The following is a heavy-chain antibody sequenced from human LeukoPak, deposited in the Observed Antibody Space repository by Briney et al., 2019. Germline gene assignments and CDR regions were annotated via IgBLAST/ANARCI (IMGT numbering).Heavy chain of an antibody. D-gene: IGHD2-2*02. CDR1: GYTFTGYY. V-gene: IGHV1-2*02. CDR3: ARGHPVVPAAVPDY. Sequence: ASVKVSCKASGYTFTGYYIHWVRQAPGQGPEWMGWINSNSGGTNYAQTFQGRVTMTRDTSISTAYMELSRLRSDDTAVYYCARGHPVVPAAVPDYSGQGTLVTVSS. J-gene: IGHJ4*02. CDR2: INSNSGGT.